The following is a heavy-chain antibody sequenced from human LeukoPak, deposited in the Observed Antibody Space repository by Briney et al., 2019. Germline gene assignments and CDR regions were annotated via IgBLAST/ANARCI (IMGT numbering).Heavy chain of an antibody. Sequence: PGESLRLSCAASGFTFSSYAMSWVRQAPGKGREWVLVLSVSGRRTYYADSVKGRFTISRDNSKNTLYLQMNSLRAEDTAVYYRAKCHSGNYYYGMDVWGQGTTVTVSS. CDR3: AKCHSGNYYYGMDV. CDR1: GFTFSSYA. V-gene: IGHV3-23*01. CDR2: LSVSGRRT. J-gene: IGHJ6*02. D-gene: IGHD1-26*01.